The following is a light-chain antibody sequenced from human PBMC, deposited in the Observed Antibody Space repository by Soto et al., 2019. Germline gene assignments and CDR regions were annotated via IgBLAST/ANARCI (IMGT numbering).Light chain of an antibody. CDR1: NIGSQT. CDR3: QVWDSSSDHPGV. V-gene: IGLV3-21*02. J-gene: IGLJ3*02. CDR2: ADS. Sequence: SSVLTQPPSVSVAPGQTARITCGGNNIGSQTVHWYQQKPGQAPVLVVYADSDRPSGIRERFSGSNSGNTATLTISRVEAGDEADYSCQVWDSSSDHPGVFGGGTKVTVL.